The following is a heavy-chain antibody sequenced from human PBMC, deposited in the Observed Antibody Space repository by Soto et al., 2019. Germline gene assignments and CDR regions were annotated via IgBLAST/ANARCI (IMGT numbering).Heavy chain of an antibody. J-gene: IGHJ4*02. D-gene: IGHD3-10*01. CDR3: ARHVGSGSYKYYFDY. CDR1: GGSISSYY. CDR2: IYYSGST. Sequence: PSETLSLTCTVSGGSISSYYWSWIRQPPGKGLEWIGYIYYSGSTNYNPSLKSRVTISVDTSKNQFSLKLSSVTAADTAVYYCARHVGSGSYKYYFDYWGQGTLVTVSS. V-gene: IGHV4-59*08.